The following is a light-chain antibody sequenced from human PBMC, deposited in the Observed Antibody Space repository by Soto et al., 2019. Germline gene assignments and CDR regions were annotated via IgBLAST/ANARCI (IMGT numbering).Light chain of an antibody. Sequence: EIVMTQSPATLSVPPGERATLSCRASQSVSSNLAWYQQRPGQAPRLLIYGASTRATGFPARFSGSGSGTEFTLTISSLQSEDFAVYYCQQYNNWPGTFGQGTKVDIK. CDR1: QSVSSN. V-gene: IGKV3-15*01. J-gene: IGKJ1*01. CDR3: QQYNNWPGT. CDR2: GAS.